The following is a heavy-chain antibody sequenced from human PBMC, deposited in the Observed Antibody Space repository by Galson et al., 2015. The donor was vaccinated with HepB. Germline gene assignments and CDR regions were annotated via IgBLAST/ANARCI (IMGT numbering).Heavy chain of an antibody. D-gene: IGHD3-3*01. CDR2: INPHSGGT. J-gene: IGHJ3*02. V-gene: IGHV1-2*06. CDR3: AREARYNFWSGYHDVFDI. CDR1: GYTFTANY. Sequence: SVKVSCKASGYTFTANYMHWVRRAPGQGLEWMGRINPHSGGTNSAQKFQGRVTMTRDTSISTAYMELSSLRSDDTAVYYCAREARYNFWSGYHDVFDIWGQGTMVTVSS.